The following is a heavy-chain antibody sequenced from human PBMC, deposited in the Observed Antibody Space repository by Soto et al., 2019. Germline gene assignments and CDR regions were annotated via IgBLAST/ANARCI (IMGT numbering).Heavy chain of an antibody. CDR3: ARDQNYYFDY. Sequence: GGSLRLSCAASGFTFSSYAMHWVRQAPGKGLEWVAVISYDGSNKYYADSVKGRFTISRDNSKNTLYLHMNSLRAEDTAVYYCARDQNYYFDYWGQGTLVTVSS. CDR1: GFTFSSYA. J-gene: IGHJ4*02. CDR2: ISYDGSNK. V-gene: IGHV3-30-3*01. D-gene: IGHD1-7*01.